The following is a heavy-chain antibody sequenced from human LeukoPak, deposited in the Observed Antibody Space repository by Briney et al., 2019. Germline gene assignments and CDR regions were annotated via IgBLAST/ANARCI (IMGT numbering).Heavy chain of an antibody. D-gene: IGHD1-20*01. CDR1: GGTFYA. CDR3: ARESITGTTSYNWFDP. J-gene: IGHJ5*02. V-gene: IGHV1-69*10. CDR2: IIPIIGKT. Sequence: SVKVSCKASGGTFYAMSWVRQAPGQGLEWMGGIIPIIGKTDSAQKFQGRVTITRDTSASTAYMELSSLRSEDTAVYYCARESITGTTSYNWFDPWGQGTLVTVSS.